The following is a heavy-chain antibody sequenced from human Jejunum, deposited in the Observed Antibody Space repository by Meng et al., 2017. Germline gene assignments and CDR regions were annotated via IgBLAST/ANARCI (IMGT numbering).Heavy chain of an antibody. CDR2: ITGSAGST. J-gene: IGHJ4*02. V-gene: IGHV3-23*04. CDR1: GFSLSSSS. CDR3: AKLVKS. D-gene: IGHD4-23*01. Sequence: ELQVVESGGDLVQPGGSLRLSCAASGFSLSSSSMSWVRQAPGKGLEWVSVITGSAGSTYYADSVEGRFTTSRDISKNTLYLQMNSLRAEDTAVYYCAKLVKSWGQGTLVTVSS.